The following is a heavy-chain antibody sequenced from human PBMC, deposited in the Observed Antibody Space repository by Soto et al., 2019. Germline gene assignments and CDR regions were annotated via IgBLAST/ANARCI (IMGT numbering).Heavy chain of an antibody. Sequence: PGESLKVSCKTSGYSFISYWVAWVRQLPGKGLEWMGTFYPGDSTSAYSPSFQGQVTISVDKSISTAYLQLSSLKASDTAMYYWARRIGYCRNNDGSWIFDIGGQGTTVTVSS. CDR1: GYSFISYW. CDR3: ARRIGYCRNNDGSWIFDI. J-gene: IGHJ3*02. CDR2: FYPGDSTS. D-gene: IGHD2-15*01. V-gene: IGHV5-51*01.